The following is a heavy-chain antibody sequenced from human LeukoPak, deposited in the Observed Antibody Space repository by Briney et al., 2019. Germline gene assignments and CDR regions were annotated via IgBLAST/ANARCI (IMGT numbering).Heavy chain of an antibody. V-gene: IGHV1-69*05. D-gene: IGHD5-12*01. Sequence: SVTVSCKASGGTFNSYAISWVRQAPGQGLEWMGGIIPIFGTANYAQKFQGRVTITTDESTSTAYMELSSLRSEDTAVYYCARGLSGYEIYYMDVWGKGTTVTVSS. J-gene: IGHJ6*03. CDR2: IIPIFGTA. CDR1: GGTFNSYA. CDR3: ARGLSGYEIYYMDV.